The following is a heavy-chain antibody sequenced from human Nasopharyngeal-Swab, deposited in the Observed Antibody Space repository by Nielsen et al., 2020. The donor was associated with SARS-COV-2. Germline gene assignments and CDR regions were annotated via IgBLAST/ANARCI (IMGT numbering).Heavy chain of an antibody. Sequence: SETLSLTCAVYGGSFSGYYWSWIRQPPGKGLEWIGEINHSGSTNYNPSLKSRVTISVDTSKNQYSLKLSSVTAADTAVYYCARCAYGRIAARPYYFEFWGHRTLVTVSS. CDR2: INHSGST. J-gene: IGHJ4*01. CDR3: ARCAYGRIAARPYYFEF. D-gene: IGHD6-6*01. V-gene: IGHV4-34*01. CDR1: GGSFSGYY.